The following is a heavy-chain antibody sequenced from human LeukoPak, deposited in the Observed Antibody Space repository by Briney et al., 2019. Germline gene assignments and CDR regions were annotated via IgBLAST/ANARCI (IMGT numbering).Heavy chain of an antibody. J-gene: IGHJ5*02. CDR3: ARLNKGSSSWYWGYNWFDP. D-gene: IGHD6-13*01. Sequence: GASVKVSCKASGYTFTSYGISWVRQAPGQGLEWMGWISAYNGNTNYAQRLQGRVTMTTDTSTSTAYMELSSLRSEDTAVYYCARLNKGSSSWYWGYNWFDPWGQGTLVTVSS. CDR1: GYTFTSYG. CDR2: ISAYNGNT. V-gene: IGHV1-18*01.